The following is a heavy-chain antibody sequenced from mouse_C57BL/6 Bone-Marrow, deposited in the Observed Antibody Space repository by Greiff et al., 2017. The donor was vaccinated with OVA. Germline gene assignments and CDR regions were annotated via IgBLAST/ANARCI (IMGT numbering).Heavy chain of an antibody. CDR2: INPYNGGT. CDR3: ARGGYYYGGSACFAY. CDR1: GYTFTDYY. J-gene: IGHJ3*01. V-gene: IGHV1-19*01. Sequence: EVKLMESGPVLVKPGASVKMSCKASGYTFTDYYMNWVKQSHGQSLEWIGVINPYNGGTSYNQKFKGKATLTVDKSSSTAYMELNSLTSEDSAVYYGARGGYYYGGSACFAYWGQGTLVTVSA. D-gene: IGHD1-1*02.